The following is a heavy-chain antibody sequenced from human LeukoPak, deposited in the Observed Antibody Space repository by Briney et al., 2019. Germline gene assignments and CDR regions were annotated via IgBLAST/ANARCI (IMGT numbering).Heavy chain of an antibody. CDR3: ARSAFGGVIVNY. CDR2: IYYSGST. CDR1: GGSISSYY. Sequence: SETLSLTCTVSGGSISSYYWSWIRQPPGKGLEWIGYIYYSGSTNCNPSLKSRVTISVDTSKNQFSLKLSSVTAADTAVYYCARSAFGGVIVNYWGQGTLVTVFS. V-gene: IGHV4-59*01. J-gene: IGHJ4*01. D-gene: IGHD3-16*02.